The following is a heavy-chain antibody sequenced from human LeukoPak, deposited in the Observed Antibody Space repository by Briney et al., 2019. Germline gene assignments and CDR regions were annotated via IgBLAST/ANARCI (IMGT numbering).Heavy chain of an antibody. CDR3: ARSTRIYSSSSFDY. D-gene: IGHD6-13*01. V-gene: IGHV3-74*01. J-gene: IGHJ4*02. CDR2: INSDGSST. CDR1: GLTFSSYW. Sequence: PGGSLRLSCAASGLTFSSYWMHWVRQAPGKGLVWVSRINSDGSSTTYADSVKGRFTISRDNAKNTLYLQMNSLRAEDTAVYYCARSTRIYSSSSFDYWGQGTLVTVSS.